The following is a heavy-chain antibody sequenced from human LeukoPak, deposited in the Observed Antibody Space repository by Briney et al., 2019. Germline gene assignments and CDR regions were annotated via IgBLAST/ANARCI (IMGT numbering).Heavy chain of an antibody. D-gene: IGHD1-14*01. CDR3: TRNPDGRNWFDP. CDR1: GFTFSHHW. V-gene: IGHV3-74*01. Sequence: GGSLRLSCAASGFTFSHHWMHWVRQAPGKGLVWVSHISSDESSTTYADSVKGRFTISRDNRKNTLYLQMNSLRVEDTAMYYCTRNPDGRNWFDPWGQGTLVTVSS. J-gene: IGHJ5*02. CDR2: ISSDESST.